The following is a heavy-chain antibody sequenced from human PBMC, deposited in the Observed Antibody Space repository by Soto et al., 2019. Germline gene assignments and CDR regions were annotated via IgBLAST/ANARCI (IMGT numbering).Heavy chain of an antibody. V-gene: IGHV4-59*01. CDR2: IYYSGST. J-gene: IGHJ5*01. Sequence: ASETLSLTCTVSGGSISSFCGSWIRPPQGKGLEWIGYIYYSGSTNYNPSLKSRVTISVDTSKNQFSLKLSSVTAADTAVYYCAKVNDFCTGYYSTNCFDSWGQGTLVTVSS. CDR1: GGSISSFC. D-gene: IGHD3-3*01. CDR3: AKVNDFCTGYYSTNCFDS.